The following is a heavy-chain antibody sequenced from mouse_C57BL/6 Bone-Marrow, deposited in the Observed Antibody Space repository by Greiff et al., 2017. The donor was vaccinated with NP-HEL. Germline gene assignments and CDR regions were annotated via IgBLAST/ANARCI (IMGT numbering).Heavy chain of an antibody. J-gene: IGHJ4*01. CDR2: INPGSGGT. D-gene: IGHD1-1*01. V-gene: IGHV1-54*01. CDR1: GYAFTNYL. CDR3: ARGLWYYGTY. Sequence: QVQLKQSGAELVRPGTSVKVSCKASGYAFTNYLIEWVKQRPGQGLEWIGVINPGSGGTNYNEKFKGKATLTADKSSSTAYMQLSSLTSEDSAVYFCARGLWYYGTYWGQGTSVTVSS.